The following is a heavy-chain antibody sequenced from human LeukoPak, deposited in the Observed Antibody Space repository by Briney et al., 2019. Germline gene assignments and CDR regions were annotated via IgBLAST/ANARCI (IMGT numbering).Heavy chain of an antibody. D-gene: IGHD3-10*01. CDR1: GGTFSSYA. CDR3: AGDKDGFGELFS. J-gene: IGHJ5*02. Sequence: ASVKVSCKASGGTFSSYAISWVRQAPGQGLEWMGGISAYNGNTNYAQKLQGRVTMTTDTSTSTAYMELRSLRSDDTAVYYCAGDKDGFGELFSWGQGTLVTVSS. CDR2: ISAYNGNT. V-gene: IGHV1-18*01.